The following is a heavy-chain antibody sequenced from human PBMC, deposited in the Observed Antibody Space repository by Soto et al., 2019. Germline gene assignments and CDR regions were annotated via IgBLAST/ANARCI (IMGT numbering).Heavy chain of an antibody. CDR2: ISYDETNE. Sequence: QVQLVESGGGVVQPGRSLRLSCAASGFTFSRYSMHWLRQAPGKGLEWVAAISYDETNESYADSVKGRFTISRDISKNTMFLQMSSLRPEDTAVYFCSRAPFDSSGYFAYWGQGTLVTVSS. CDR3: SRAPFDSSGYFAY. D-gene: IGHD3-22*01. J-gene: IGHJ4*02. V-gene: IGHV3-30-3*01. CDR1: GFTFSRYS.